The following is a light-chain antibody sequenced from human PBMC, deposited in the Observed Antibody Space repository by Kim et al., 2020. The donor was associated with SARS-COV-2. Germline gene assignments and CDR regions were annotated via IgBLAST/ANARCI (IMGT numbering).Light chain of an antibody. V-gene: IGLV3-1*01. J-gene: IGLJ1*01. CDR1: KLGEKY. CDR2: QDN. Sequence: RGKAARNTCPRYKLGEKYCSWFQEEPGQSPGGVIYQDNQRPSGIPERFSGSNSGNTATLTISGTQAMDEADYYCQAWDSSTHNYVFGAGTKVTVL. CDR3: QAWDSSTHNYV.